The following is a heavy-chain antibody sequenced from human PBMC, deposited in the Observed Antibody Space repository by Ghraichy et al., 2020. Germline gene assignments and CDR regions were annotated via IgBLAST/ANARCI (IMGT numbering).Heavy chain of an antibody. D-gene: IGHD1-7*01. Sequence: GGSLRLSCAASGFTFSSYGMHWVRQAPGKGLEWVAVIWYDGSNKYYADSVKGRFTISRDNSKNTLYLQMKSLRAEDTAVYKCARDRTWPITGTTDYYYYYGMDVWGQGTTVIVSS. CDR2: IWYDGSNK. J-gene: IGHJ6*02. CDR3: ARDRTWPITGTTDYYYYYGMDV. CDR1: GFTFSSYG. V-gene: IGHV3-33*01.